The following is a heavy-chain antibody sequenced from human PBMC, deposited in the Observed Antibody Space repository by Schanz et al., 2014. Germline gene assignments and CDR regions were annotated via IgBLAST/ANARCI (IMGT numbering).Heavy chain of an antibody. V-gene: IGHV3-53*01. CDR1: GFTVNTNY. J-gene: IGHJ6*02. CDR2: TDSGGST. Sequence: EVQLVESGGGLIQPGGSLRLSCAVSGFTVNTNYMSWVRQAPGKGLEWVSAITDSGGSTYYGDSVKGRFTISRDNSKNTLYLQMNSLRAEDTAVYYCAKHLYQYNYYGMDVWGQGTTVTVSS. D-gene: IGHD2-2*02. CDR3: AKHLYQYNYYGMDV.